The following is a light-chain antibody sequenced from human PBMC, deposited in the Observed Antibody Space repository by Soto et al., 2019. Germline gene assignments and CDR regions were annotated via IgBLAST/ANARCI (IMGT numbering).Light chain of an antibody. V-gene: IGLV2-14*01. Sequence: QSALTQPASVSGSPGQSITISCTGNSSDVGGYNYVSWYQQHPGKAPKLMIYEVSNRPSGFSNRFSGSKSGNTAALTISGLQAEDEADYYCRSYTSSSTLDVVVGGGTKLTVL. CDR2: EVS. CDR3: RSYTSSSTLDVV. J-gene: IGLJ2*01. CDR1: SSDVGGYNY.